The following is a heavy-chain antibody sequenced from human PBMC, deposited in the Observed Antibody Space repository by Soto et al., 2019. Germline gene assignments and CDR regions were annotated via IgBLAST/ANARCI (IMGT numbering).Heavy chain of an antibody. V-gene: IGHV3-30*18. CDR1: GFTFSSYG. CDR3: AKDGFTMVRGVTNWFDP. J-gene: IGHJ5*02. Sequence: GGSRRLSCAASGFTFSSYGMHWVRQAPGKGLEWVAVISYDGSNKYYADSVKGRFTISRDNSKNTLYLQMNSLRAEDTAVYYCAKDGFTMVRGVTNWFDPWGQGTLVTVSS. D-gene: IGHD3-10*01. CDR2: ISYDGSNK.